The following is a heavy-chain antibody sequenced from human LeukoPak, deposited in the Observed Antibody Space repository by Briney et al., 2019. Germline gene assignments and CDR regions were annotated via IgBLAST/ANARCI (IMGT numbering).Heavy chain of an antibody. D-gene: IGHD3-10*01. V-gene: IGHV3-66*01. CDR2: PYTTGTT. Sequence: GGSLRLSFAASGFTVSSNYMSWVRQAPGKGLEWVSVPYTTGTTYYADSVKGRFTISRDNAKNTLYLQMNSLRAEDTAVYYCARGTYGSGSYYWGQGTLVTVSS. CDR3: ARGTYGSGSYY. J-gene: IGHJ4*02. CDR1: GFTVSSNY.